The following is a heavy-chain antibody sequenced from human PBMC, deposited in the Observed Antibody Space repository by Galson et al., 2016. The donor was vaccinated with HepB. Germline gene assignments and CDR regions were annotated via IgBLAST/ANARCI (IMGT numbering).Heavy chain of an antibody. J-gene: IGHJ4*02. D-gene: IGHD4-23*01. CDR1: GVTVGNNL. Sequence: SLRLSCAASGVTVGNNLMSWVRQAPGKGLEWVSLIYSGGDTVYAESVKGRFSISRDGSKNTVYLQMNGLRAEDTAVYYCARNVPVVTPWGYWGQGTLVSVSS. CDR3: ARNVPVVTPWGY. CDR2: IYSGGDT. V-gene: IGHV3-66*01.